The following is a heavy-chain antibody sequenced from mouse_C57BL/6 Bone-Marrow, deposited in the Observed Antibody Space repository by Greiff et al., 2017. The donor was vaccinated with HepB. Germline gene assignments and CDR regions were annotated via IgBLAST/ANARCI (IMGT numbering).Heavy chain of an antibody. CDR2: IYPGSGNT. CDR1: GYTFTDYY. Sequence: QVQLQQSGAELVRPGASVKLSCKASGYTFTDYYINWVKQRPGQGLEWIARIYPGSGNTDYNEKFKGKATLTADKSSSTAYMQLSSLTSEDSAVYVFARTGPLITTEVAPYYFDYWGQGTTLTVSS. CDR3: ARTGPLITTEVAPYYFDY. D-gene: IGHD1-1*01. J-gene: IGHJ2*01. V-gene: IGHV1-76*01.